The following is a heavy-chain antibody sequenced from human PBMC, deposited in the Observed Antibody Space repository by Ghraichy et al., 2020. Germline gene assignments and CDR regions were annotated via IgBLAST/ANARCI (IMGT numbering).Heavy chain of an antibody. D-gene: IGHD6-25*01. J-gene: IGHJ3*02. CDR2: IIPIFGTA. V-gene: IGHV1-69*06. CDR1: GGTFSSYA. CDR3: ASSPQREGYAFDI. Sequence: SVKVSCKASGGTFSSYAISWVRQAPGQGLEWMGGIIPIFGTANYAQKFQGRVTITADKSTSTAYMELSSLRSEDTAVYYCASSPQREGYAFDIWGQGTMVTVSS.